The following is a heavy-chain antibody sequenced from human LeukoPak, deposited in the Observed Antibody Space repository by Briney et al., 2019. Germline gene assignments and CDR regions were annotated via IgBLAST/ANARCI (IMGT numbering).Heavy chain of an antibody. J-gene: IGHJ4*02. CDR1: GGSISSYY. CDR3: VRDGFGVL. Sequence: SETLSLTCTVSGGSISSYYWSWIRQPPGKGLEWIGYIYYSGSTNYNPSLKSRVTISVDTSKNQFSLKLSSVTAADTAVYYCVRDGFGVLWGQGTLVTVSS. V-gene: IGHV4-59*01. CDR2: IYYSGST. D-gene: IGHD2-8*02.